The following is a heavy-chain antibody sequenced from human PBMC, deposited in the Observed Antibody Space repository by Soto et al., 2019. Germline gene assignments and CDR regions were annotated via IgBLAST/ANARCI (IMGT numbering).Heavy chain of an antibody. CDR1: GGSISSNGYY. V-gene: IGHV4-39*01. CDR3: ARHVAYSYGYGDY. Sequence: QLQLPESGPGLVKPSETLSLTCTVSGGSISSNGYYWGWIRQPPGKGLDWIGSIYYSGSTYYNPSLKSRVTISVDTSKNQFSLKLSSVTAADTAVYYCARHVAYSYGYGDYWGQGTQVTVSS. D-gene: IGHD5-18*01. CDR2: IYYSGST. J-gene: IGHJ4*02.